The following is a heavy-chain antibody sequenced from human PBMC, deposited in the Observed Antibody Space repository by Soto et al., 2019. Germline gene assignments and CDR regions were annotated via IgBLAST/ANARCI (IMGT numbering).Heavy chain of an antibody. D-gene: IGHD1-26*01. CDR3: ASDGLGGANRVSWFDY. J-gene: IGHJ4*02. CDR2: IDPSGGST. CDR1: GYTFTASY. Sequence: ASVKVSCKASGYTFTASYMHWVRQAPVQGLEWMGVIDPSGGSTSYSQKFQGRVTMNRDTSTSTVYMELSSLRSEDTAVYYCASDGLGGANRVSWFDYGGEGPPVTVSS. V-gene: IGHV1-46*01.